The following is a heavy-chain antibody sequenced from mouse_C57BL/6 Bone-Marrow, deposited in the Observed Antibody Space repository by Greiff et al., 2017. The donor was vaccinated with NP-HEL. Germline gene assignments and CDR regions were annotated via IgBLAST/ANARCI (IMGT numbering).Heavy chain of an antibody. Sequence: QVQLQQPGADLVKPGASVKLSCKASGYTFTSYWMPWVKQRPGRGLEWVGRIYPNSGGTKFNEKFKTKATLTVDKPSSTADMQLSSLTSEDSAVYYCARYYYGSRGWYFDVWGTGTTVTVSS. J-gene: IGHJ1*03. D-gene: IGHD1-1*01. CDR2: IYPNSGGT. V-gene: IGHV1-72*01. CDR1: GYTFTSYW. CDR3: ARYYYGSRGWYFDV.